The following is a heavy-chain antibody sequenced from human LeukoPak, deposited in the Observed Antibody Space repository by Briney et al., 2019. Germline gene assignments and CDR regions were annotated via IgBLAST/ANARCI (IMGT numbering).Heavy chain of an antibody. CDR2: IFCSGRT. V-gene: IGHV4-39*01. Sequence: SETLSLTYNVFDGSIYSSSYYWAWIPPPPGQGLEWIGCIFCSGRTYYNPSLKIRVTISVDTTKNQLSLKLTTATVADTAVSYCARLDRTMGTIESWGQGTLVTVSS. J-gene: IGHJ4*02. CDR3: ARLDRTMGTIES. D-gene: IGHD5-18*01. CDR1: DGSIYSSSYY.